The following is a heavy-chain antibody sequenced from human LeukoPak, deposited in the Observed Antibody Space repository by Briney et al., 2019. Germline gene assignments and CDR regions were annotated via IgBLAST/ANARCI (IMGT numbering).Heavy chain of an antibody. V-gene: IGHV1-2*02. CDR3: ARETPPRRGAPAGVLFPD. D-gene: IGHD6-13*01. CDR2: INPNSGVT. Sequence: ASVKVSCKAPGYTFTAYYVHWVRQAPGLGLEWMGWINPNSGVTKSAQRFQGRVTMTSDTSITTAYMELSRLRSDDTAVYYCARETPPRRGAPAGVLFPDWGHGTLVTVSS. CDR1: GYTFTAYY. J-gene: IGHJ4*01.